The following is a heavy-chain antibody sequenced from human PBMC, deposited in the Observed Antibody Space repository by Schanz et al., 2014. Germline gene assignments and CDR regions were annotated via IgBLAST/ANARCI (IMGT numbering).Heavy chain of an antibody. Sequence: QVQLVESGGGVVQPGRSLRLSCAASRFTFSSYTMHWVRQAPGKGLEWVALISYDGSNKYYADSVKGRFIISRDSSKNTLFLQMNSLRAEDTAIYFCARDEGRDGYNLAFDVWGQGTLVTVSS. J-gene: IGHJ3*01. V-gene: IGHV3-30*14. CDR2: ISYDGSNK. CDR3: ARDEGRDGYNLAFDV. D-gene: IGHD2-21*01. CDR1: RFTFSSYT.